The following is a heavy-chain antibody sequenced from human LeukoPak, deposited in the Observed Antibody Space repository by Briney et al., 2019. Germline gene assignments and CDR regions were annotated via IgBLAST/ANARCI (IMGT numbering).Heavy chain of an antibody. Sequence: SETLSLTCAVYGGSFSGYYWSWIRQPPGKGLEWIGEINHSGSTNYNPSLKSRVTISVDTSKNQFSLKLRSVTAADTAVYYCARACSGGSCSSLRALAHWGQGTLVTVSS. CDR2: INHSGST. D-gene: IGHD2-15*01. V-gene: IGHV4-34*01. CDR3: ARACSGGSCSSLRALAH. J-gene: IGHJ4*02. CDR1: GGSFSGYY.